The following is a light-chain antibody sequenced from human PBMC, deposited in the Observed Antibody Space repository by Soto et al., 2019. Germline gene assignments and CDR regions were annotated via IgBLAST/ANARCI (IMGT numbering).Light chain of an antibody. CDR1: QSVSSY. CDR3: QRRGNWIT. V-gene: IGKV3-11*01. J-gene: IGKJ5*01. CDR2: DAS. Sequence: EIVLTQSPATLSLSPGERATLSCRASQSVSSYLAWYQQKPGQAPRLLIYDASNRATGIPARFSASGSGTDCTLTISSLEPEDSAVYYCQRRGNWITFGPGTRLEIK.